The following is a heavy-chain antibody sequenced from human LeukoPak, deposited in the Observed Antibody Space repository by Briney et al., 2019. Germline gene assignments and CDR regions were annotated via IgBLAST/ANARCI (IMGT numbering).Heavy chain of an antibody. CDR2: IRYDGSNK. J-gene: IGHJ4*02. Sequence: GGSLRLSCAASGFTLSSYGMHWVRQAPGKGLEWVAFIRYDGSNKYYADSVKGRFTISRDNSKNTLYLQMNSLRAEDTAVYYCAKSTYSGWFVGGDYWGQGTLVTVSS. V-gene: IGHV3-30*02. CDR1: GFTLSSYG. CDR3: AKSTYSGWFVGGDY. D-gene: IGHD6-19*01.